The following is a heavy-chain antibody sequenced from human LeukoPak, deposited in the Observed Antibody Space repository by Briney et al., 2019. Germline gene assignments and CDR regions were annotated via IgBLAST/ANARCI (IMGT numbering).Heavy chain of an antibody. CDR3: ACYNFVGRTFDC. D-gene: IGHD5-24*01. CDR1: GDSMNGHF. V-gene: IGHV4-59*11. Sequence: SETLSLTCSVSGDSMNGHFWSWIRQSPGKGLEWIGNVHYSLPSNFSPSLKSRVTISMDTSRSQFSLKLGTVTAADAAVYYCACYNFVGRTFDCWGQGTLVTVSS. CDR2: VHYSLPS. J-gene: IGHJ4*02.